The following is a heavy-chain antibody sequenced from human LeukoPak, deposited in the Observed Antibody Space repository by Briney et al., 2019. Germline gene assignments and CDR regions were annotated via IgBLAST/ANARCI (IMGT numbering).Heavy chain of an antibody. CDR2: MNPNSGNT. D-gene: IGHD6-13*01. CDR1: GYTFTSYD. CDR3: AREEWENSLSSSRPIDAFDI. J-gene: IGHJ3*02. V-gene: IGHV1-8*03. Sequence: ASVKVSCKASGYTFTSYDINWVRQATGQGLEWMGWMNPNSGNTGYAQKFQGRVTTTRNTSISTACMELSSLRSEDTAVYYCAREEWENSLSSSRPIDAFDIWGQGTMVTVSS.